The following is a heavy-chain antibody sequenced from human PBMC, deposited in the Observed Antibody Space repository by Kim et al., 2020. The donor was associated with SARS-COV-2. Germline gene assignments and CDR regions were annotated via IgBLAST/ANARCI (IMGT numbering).Heavy chain of an antibody. CDR3: AKDSPRYGLLV. CDR2: IKEDGREK. Sequence: GGSLRLSCAASGFTFSWYRMSWVRQAPGKGLEWVANIKEDGREKYYVDSVKGRFTISRDNAKKSLSLQMNSLRAEDTAVYYCAKDSPRYGLLVWGQGTTVTVSS. CDR1: GFTFSWYR. J-gene: IGHJ6*02. V-gene: IGHV3-7*01.